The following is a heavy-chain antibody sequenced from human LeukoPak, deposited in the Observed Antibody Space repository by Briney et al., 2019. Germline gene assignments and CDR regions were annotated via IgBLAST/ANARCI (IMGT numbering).Heavy chain of an antibody. CDR2: VDWDDDK. V-gene: IGHV2-70*04. CDR3: TRSQFCSGNSCYSRDWFDP. CDR1: GFSLTTIGMR. Sequence: QTLTLTCTFSGFSLTTIGMRGSWIRQPPGKALEWLARVDWDDDKCYSTSLKTRLTISKDTSKTQVVLTMTNMDHVDTATYYCTRSQFCSGNSCYSRDWFDPWGQGTLVTVSS. D-gene: IGHD2-15*01. J-gene: IGHJ5*02.